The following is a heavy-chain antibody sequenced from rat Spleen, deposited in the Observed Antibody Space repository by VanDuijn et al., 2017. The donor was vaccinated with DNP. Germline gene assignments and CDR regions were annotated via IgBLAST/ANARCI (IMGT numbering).Heavy chain of an antibody. CDR3: ARDTPGDY. J-gene: IGHJ2*01. D-gene: IGHD1-4*01. V-gene: IGHV2-32*01. CDR2: IWGDGST. CDR1: GFSLTSYH. Sequence: QVQLKESGPGLVKPSETLSLTCTVSGFSLTSYHVSWVRQPPGKGLEWMGVIWGDGSTAYNSALKSRLSISRDTSKSQVYLKMSSLTTEDTATYYCARDTPGDYWGQGVLVTVSS.